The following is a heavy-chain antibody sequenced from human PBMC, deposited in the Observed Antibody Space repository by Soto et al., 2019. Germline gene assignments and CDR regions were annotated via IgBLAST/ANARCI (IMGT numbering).Heavy chain of an antibody. CDR3: ARASGSYDPYFDY. CDR1: GGPISSFY. CDR2: IYYSGST. D-gene: IGHD3-10*01. Sequence: PSETLSLTYIISGGPISSFYWSWIRQPPWKGLEWIGYIYYSGSTNYSPSLKSRVTISVDTSKNQFSLKLSSVTAADTAVYYCARASGSYDPYFDYWGQGTLVTVS. J-gene: IGHJ4*02. V-gene: IGHV4-59*08.